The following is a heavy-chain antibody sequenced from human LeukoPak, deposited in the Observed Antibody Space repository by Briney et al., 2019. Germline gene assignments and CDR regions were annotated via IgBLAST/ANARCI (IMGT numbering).Heavy chain of an antibody. D-gene: IGHD6-6*01. Sequence: PGGSLRLSCAASGFTFSSYGMSWVRQAPGKGLEWVSSISSSSSYIYYADSVKGRFTISRDNAKNSLYLQMNSLRAEDTALYYCVAARPTYYYYYMDVWGKGTTVTVSS. J-gene: IGHJ6*03. CDR2: ISSSSSYI. CDR3: VAARPTYYYYYMDV. V-gene: IGHV3-21*04. CDR1: GFTFSSYG.